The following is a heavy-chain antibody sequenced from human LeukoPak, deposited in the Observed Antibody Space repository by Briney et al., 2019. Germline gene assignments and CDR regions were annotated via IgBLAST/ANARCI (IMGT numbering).Heavy chain of an antibody. V-gene: IGHV4-4*07. CDR2: IYTSGRT. D-gene: IGHD6-19*01. CDR3: ARDRGGSSGFYYFDY. Sequence: SETLSLTCIVSSGSINNYYWSWIRQSAEKGLECIGRIYTSGRTNYNPSLKSRVTMSIDTSKKQFSLNLSSVTAADTAVYYCARDRGGSSGFYYFDYWGQGTLVTVSS. CDR1: SGSINNYY. J-gene: IGHJ4*02.